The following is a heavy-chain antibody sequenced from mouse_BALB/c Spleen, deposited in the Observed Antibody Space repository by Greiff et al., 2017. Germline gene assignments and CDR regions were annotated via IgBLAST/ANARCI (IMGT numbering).Heavy chain of an antibody. CDR1: GYTFTDYA. CDR2: ISTYYGDA. J-gene: IGHJ2*01. D-gene: IGHD2-1*01. Sequence: VKLMESGAELVRPGVSVKISCKGSGYTFTDYAMHWVKQSHAKSLEWIGVISTYYGDASYNQKFKGKATMTVDKSSSTAYMELARLTSEDSAIYYCAREGNGNYDFDYWGQGTTLTVSS. CDR3: AREGNGNYDFDY. V-gene: IGHV1S137*01.